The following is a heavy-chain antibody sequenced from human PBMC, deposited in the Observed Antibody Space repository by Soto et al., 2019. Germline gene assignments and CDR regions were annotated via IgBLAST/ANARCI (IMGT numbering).Heavy chain of an antibody. J-gene: IGHJ5*02. D-gene: IGHD3-9*01. V-gene: IGHV1-3*01. CDR2: INAGNGNT. Sequence: ASVKVSCKASGYTFTSYAMHWVRQAPGQRLEWMGWINAGNGNTKYSQKFQGRVTITRDTSASTAYMELSSLRSEDTAVYYCARDRGYDILTGYRSNNWFDPWGQGTLVTVSS. CDR1: GYTFTSYA. CDR3: ARDRGYDILTGYRSNNWFDP.